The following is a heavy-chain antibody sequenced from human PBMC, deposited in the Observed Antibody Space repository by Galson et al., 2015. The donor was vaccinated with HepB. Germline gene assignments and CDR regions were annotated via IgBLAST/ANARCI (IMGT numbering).Heavy chain of an antibody. Sequence: SLRLSCAASGFTFNSFDMNWVRQAPGKGLEWVSSISSSNTYIYYADSVKGRFTVSRDNAKNSLYLQMNSLSVEDTAMYYCARDTDYGDYIDFWGQGALVTVSS. V-gene: IGHV3-21*04. CDR3: ARDTDYGDYIDF. CDR2: ISSSNTYI. D-gene: IGHD4-17*01. CDR1: GFTFNSFD. J-gene: IGHJ4*02.